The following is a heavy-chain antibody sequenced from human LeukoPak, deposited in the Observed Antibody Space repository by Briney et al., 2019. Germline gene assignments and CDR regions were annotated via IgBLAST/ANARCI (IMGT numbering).Heavy chain of an antibody. CDR1: GGSISSGGYY. J-gene: IGHJ5*02. CDR3: AKNGQRGFSFDP. Sequence: SETLSLTCTVSGGSISSGGYYWSWIRQPPGKGLEWIGYIYHSGSTYYNPSLKSRVTISVDRSKNQFSLKWYSVTAADTGLYYCAKNGQRGFSFDPWGQGTLVIVAS. V-gene: IGHV4-30-2*01. CDR2: IYHSGST. D-gene: IGHD2-8*01.